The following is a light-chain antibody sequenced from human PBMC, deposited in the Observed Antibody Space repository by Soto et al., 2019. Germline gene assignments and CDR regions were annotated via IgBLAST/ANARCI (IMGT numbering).Light chain of an antibody. CDR2: AAS. CDR1: QGISSY. V-gene: IGKV1-9*01. Sequence: DIQLTQSPSFLSASVGDRVTITCRASQGISSYLAWYQQKPGKAPKLLIYAASTLQSGVPSRFSGSGSGTDFTLTISSLQPEDFATYYCQQLNNYPPTFGQGTRLEI. J-gene: IGKJ5*01. CDR3: QQLNNYPPT.